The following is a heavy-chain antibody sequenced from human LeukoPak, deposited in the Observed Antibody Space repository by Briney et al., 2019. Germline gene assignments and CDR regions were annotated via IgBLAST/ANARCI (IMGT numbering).Heavy chain of an antibody. CDR2: IYNSGNT. V-gene: IGHV4-4*07. CDR1: SGSMSRYY. CDR3: ARVGIAVDGTNFDY. J-gene: IGHJ4*02. Sequence: SEPLSLICTVCSGSMSRYYGSWIREPAGKGLEWIGRIYNSGNTNYNPSLKSRVTMSVDTSKNQFYLKLSSVTAADTAVYYGARVGIAVDGTNFDYWGQGTLVTVSS. D-gene: IGHD6-19*01.